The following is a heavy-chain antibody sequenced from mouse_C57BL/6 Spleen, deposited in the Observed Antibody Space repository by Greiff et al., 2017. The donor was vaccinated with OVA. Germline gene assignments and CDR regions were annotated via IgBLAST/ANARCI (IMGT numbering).Heavy chain of an antibody. Sequence: VQLKESGGGLVKPGGSLKLSCAASGFTFSSYAMSWVRQTPEKRLEWVATISDGGSYTYYPDNVKGRFTISRDNAKNNLYLQMSHLKSEDTAMYYCARDRSWDYFDYWGQGTTLTVSS. CDR3: ARDRSWDYFDY. D-gene: IGHD4-1*01. V-gene: IGHV5-4*01. CDR2: ISDGGSYT. CDR1: GFTFSSYA. J-gene: IGHJ2*01.